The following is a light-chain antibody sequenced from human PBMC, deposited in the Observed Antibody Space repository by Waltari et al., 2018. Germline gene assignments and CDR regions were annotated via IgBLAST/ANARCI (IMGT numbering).Light chain of an antibody. V-gene: IGKV1D-12*01. J-gene: IGKJ5*01. CDR3: QETNTFPIT. Sequence: DIQMTQSPSSVSASVGDQVPITCRASQDISNQLTWYQQKPGKAPKFLIYDASTLESGVPSRFSGSGSGTDFTLTVRSLQPEDFATYYCQETNTFPITFGQGTRLEIK. CDR1: QDISNQ. CDR2: DAS.